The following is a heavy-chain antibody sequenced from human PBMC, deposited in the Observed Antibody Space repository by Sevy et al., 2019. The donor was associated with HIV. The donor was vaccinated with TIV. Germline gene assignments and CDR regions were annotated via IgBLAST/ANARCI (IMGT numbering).Heavy chain of an antibody. V-gene: IGHV3-23*01. CDR1: GFTFSSYA. J-gene: IGHJ4*02. Sequence: GGSLRLSCAASGFTFSSYAMSWVRQAPGKGLEWVSAISGSGGSTYYADSVKGRFTISRDNSKNTLYLQMKSLRAEDTAVYYCAKAPRSGSFYYFDYWGQGTLVTVSS. CDR2: ISGSGGST. CDR3: AKAPRSGSFYYFDY. D-gene: IGHD6-13*01.